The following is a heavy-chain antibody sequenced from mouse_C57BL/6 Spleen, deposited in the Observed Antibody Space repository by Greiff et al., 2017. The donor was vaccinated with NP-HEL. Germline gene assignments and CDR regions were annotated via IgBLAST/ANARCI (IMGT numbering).Heavy chain of an antibody. CDR1: GFNIKDDY. CDR2: IDPENGDT. V-gene: IGHV14-4*01. Sequence: EVQLVESGAELVRPGASVKLSCTASGFNIKDDYMHWVKQRPEQGLEWIGWIDPENGDTEYASKFQGKATITADTSSNTAYLQLSSLTSEDTAVYYCTTFYYYGSSPFAYWGQGTLVTVSA. J-gene: IGHJ3*01. D-gene: IGHD1-1*01. CDR3: TTFYYYGSSPFAY.